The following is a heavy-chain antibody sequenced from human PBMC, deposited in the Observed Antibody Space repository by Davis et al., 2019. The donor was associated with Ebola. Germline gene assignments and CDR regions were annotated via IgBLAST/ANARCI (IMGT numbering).Heavy chain of an antibody. D-gene: IGHD3-22*01. J-gene: IGHJ4*02. CDR1: GGSISSSSYY. CDR2: IYYSGST. CDR3: ARHLRGYHFYYIDY. Sequence: MPSETLSLTCSVSGGSISSSSYYWGWIRQPPGKGLEWIGSIYYSGSTYYNPSLKSRVTISIETSKSQFSLKLSSVTAADTALYYCARHLRGYHFYYIDYWVQGTLVTVSS. V-gene: IGHV4-39*01.